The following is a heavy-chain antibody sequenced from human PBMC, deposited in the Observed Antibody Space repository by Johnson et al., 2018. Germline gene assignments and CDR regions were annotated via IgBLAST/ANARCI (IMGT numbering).Heavy chain of an antibody. V-gene: IGHV3-30*03. CDR3: ASEVRVSDAFDF. CDR2: ISYDGSNK. D-gene: IGHD4/OR15-4a*01. Sequence: QVQLVESGGGVVQPGRSLRLSCAASGFTFSSYGMQWVRQAPGKGLEWVAVISYDGSNKYYADSVKGRFTISRDNSQNTLYLQMNSRRAEDTAVYYCASEVRVSDAFDFWGQGTMVTVSS. J-gene: IGHJ3*01. CDR1: GFTFSSYG.